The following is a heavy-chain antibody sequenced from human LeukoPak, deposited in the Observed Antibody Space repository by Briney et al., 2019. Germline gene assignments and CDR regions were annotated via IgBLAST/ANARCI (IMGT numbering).Heavy chain of an antibody. CDR3: AKNQAVAGTGIDY. V-gene: IGHV3-23*01. CDR1: GFTFSSYA. J-gene: IGHJ4*02. D-gene: IGHD6-19*01. Sequence: GGSLRLSCAASGFTFSSYAMSWVRQAPGKGLEWVSAISGSGGSTYYADSVKGRFTISRDNSKNTLYPQMNSLRAEDTAVYYCAKNQAVAGTGIDYWGQGTLVTVSS. CDR2: ISGSGGST.